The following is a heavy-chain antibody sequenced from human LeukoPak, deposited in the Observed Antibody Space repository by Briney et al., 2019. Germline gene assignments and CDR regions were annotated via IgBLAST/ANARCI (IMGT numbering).Heavy chain of an antibody. CDR1: GCFDRGGRYY. J-gene: IGHJ4*02. CDR3: AKGMLVGAKGYSFDF. V-gene: IGHV4-61*01. Sequence: SGTVPLTCPCCGCFDRGGRYYWSWLPQPPGKGLEWIGYIYDSGSTNYNPSLKSRVTLSVDTSKNQVSLKLNSVTAADTAVYYCAKGMLVGAKGYSFDFWGQGTLVSVSA. CDR2: IYDSGST. D-gene: IGHD1-26*01.